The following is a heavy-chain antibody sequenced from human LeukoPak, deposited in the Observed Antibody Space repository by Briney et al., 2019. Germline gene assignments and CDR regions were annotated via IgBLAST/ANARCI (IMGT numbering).Heavy chain of an antibody. CDR1: GYTFTSYY. J-gene: IGHJ4*02. CDR3: AREGGYYYDSSGYSFDY. V-gene: IGHV7-4-1*02. Sequence: GSVKVSCKASGYTFTSYYIHWVRQAPGQGLEWMGWINTNTGNPTYAQGFTGRFVFSLDTSVSAAYLQISSLKAEDTAVYYCAREGGYYYDSSGYSFDYWGQGTLVTVSS. CDR2: INTNTGNP. D-gene: IGHD3-22*01.